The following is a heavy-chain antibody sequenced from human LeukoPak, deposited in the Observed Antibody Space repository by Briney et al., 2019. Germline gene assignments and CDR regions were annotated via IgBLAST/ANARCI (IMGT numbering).Heavy chain of an antibody. V-gene: IGHV3-7*01. D-gene: IGHD6-13*01. Sequence: GGSLRLPCAVSGFTFTDYWMNWVRQAPGKGLEWVASIRQDGSEKTYVDSVKGRFTISRDNTKNSLSLQVNSLRVEDTAVYYCARDGTAAGLYFDLWGHGTLVTVSS. J-gene: IGHJ4*01. CDR3: ARDGTAAGLYFDL. CDR1: GFTFTDYW. CDR2: IRQDGSEK.